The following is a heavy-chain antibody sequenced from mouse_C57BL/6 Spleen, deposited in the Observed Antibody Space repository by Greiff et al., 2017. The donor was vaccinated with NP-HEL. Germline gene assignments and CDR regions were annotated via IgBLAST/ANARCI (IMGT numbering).Heavy chain of an antibody. CDR2: INPSTGGT. J-gene: IGHJ1*03. CDR3: ARIDVRYFDV. Sequence: VQLKESGPELVKPGASVKISCKASGYSFTGYYMNWVKQSPEKSLEWIGEINPSTGGTTYNQKFKAKATLTVDKSSSTAYMQLKSLTSEDSAVYYCARIDVRYFDVWGTGTTVTVSS. V-gene: IGHV1-42*01. CDR1: GYSFTGYY.